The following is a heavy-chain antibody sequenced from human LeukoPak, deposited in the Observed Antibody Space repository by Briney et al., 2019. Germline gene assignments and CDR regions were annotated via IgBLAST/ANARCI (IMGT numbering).Heavy chain of an antibody. CDR1: GFTFSSYS. Sequence: GGSLRLYCAASGFTFSSYSMNWVRQAPGKGLEWVSSISSSSSYIYYADSVKGRFTISRDNAKNSLYLQMNSLRAEDTAVYYCAGYYDSSGDAFDIWGQGTMVTVSS. CDR3: AGYYDSSGDAFDI. D-gene: IGHD3-22*01. J-gene: IGHJ3*02. V-gene: IGHV3-21*01. CDR2: ISSSSSYI.